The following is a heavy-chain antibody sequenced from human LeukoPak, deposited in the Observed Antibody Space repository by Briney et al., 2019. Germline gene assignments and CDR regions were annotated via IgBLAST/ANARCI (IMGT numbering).Heavy chain of an antibody. V-gene: IGHV3-15*01. CDR1: GFTFSNAW. CDR2: IKSKTDGGTT. D-gene: IGHD3-10*01. J-gene: IGHJ4*02. CDR3: TTGLMVRGVPFDY. Sequence: GGSLRLSCAASGFTFSNAWMSWVRQAPGKGLEWVGRIKSKTDGGTTDYAAPVKGRFTISRDDSKNTLYLQMNSLKAEDTAVYYCTTGLMVRGVPFDYWGQGTLVTVSS.